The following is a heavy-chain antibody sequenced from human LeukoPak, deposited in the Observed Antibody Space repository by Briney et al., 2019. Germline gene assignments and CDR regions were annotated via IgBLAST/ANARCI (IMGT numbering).Heavy chain of an antibody. CDR3: ARGRLGTWFGELKA. J-gene: IGHJ5*02. Sequence: ASVKVSCKASRYSLSGYYLHWVRQVPGQGLEWMGWINANSGGTKYAQKFQGRVTMTRDTSISTAYMELSSLRSDDTAVCYCARGRLGTWFGELKAWGQGTLVTVSS. V-gene: IGHV1-2*02. CDR2: INANSGGT. CDR1: RYSLSGYY. D-gene: IGHD3-10*01.